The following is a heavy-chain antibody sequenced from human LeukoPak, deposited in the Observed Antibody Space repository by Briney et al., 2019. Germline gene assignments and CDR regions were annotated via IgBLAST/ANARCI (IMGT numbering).Heavy chain of an antibody. D-gene: IGHD5-24*01. V-gene: IGHV4-39*01. CDR3: ARHFVRPLEMATISAAFDI. J-gene: IGHJ3*02. CDR1: GGSISSNNYY. CDR2: IYYSGST. Sequence: SETLSLTRTVSGGSISSNNYYWGWIRPPPGKGLEWIGSIYYSGSTYYNPSLKSRVTISVDTTKNQFSLKLSSVTAADTAVYYCARHFVRPLEMATISAAFDIWGQGTMVTVSS.